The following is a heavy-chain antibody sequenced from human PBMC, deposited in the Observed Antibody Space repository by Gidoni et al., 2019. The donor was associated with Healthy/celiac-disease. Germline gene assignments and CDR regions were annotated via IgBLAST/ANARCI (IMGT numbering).Heavy chain of an antibody. CDR3: AKGVEMDHYFDY. D-gene: IGHD3-3*01. J-gene: IGHJ4*02. V-gene: IGHV3-30*18. CDR1: GFTFSCYV. CDR2: ISYDGSNK. Sequence: QVQLVESGGGVVKTGRSLRISCAAPGFTFSCYVLPWVRQAPGKGLEWVAVISYDGSNKYYAVSVKGRFTISRDNSKNTLYLQMNSLRAEDTAVYYCAKGVEMDHYFDYWGQGTLVTVSS.